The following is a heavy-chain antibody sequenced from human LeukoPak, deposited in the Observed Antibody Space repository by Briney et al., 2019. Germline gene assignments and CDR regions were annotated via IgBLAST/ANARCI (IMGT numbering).Heavy chain of an antibody. CDR3: ARNDYGTYYFDY. Sequence: GGSLILSCAASGFRFSDYAVHWIRQAPGKGLEWVAIISKDGYNTDYADSVKGRFTISRDNSKNTLYLQMNSLRVEDTALYYCARNDYGTYYFDYWGQGTLVTVSS. CDR2: ISKDGYNT. CDR1: GFRFSDYA. V-gene: IGHV3-30-3*01. J-gene: IGHJ4*02. D-gene: IGHD4-17*01.